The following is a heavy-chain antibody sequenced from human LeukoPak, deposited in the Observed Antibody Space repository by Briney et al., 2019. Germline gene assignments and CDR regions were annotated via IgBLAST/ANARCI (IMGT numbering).Heavy chain of an antibody. V-gene: IGHV4-59*01. D-gene: IGHD2-2*01. CDR3: AREVSCSSTSCDYYYYYMDV. Sequence: SETLSLTCTVSGGSISSYYWSWIRQPPGKGLEWIGYIYYSGSTNYNPSFKSRVTISVDTSKNQFSLKLSSVTAADTAVYYCAREVSCSSTSCDYYYYYMDVWGKGTTVTVS. J-gene: IGHJ6*03. CDR2: IYYSGST. CDR1: GGSISSYY.